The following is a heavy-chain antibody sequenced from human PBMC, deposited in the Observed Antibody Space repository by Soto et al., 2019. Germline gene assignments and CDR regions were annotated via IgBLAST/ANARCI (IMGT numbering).Heavy chain of an antibody. CDR2: INPNGGST. V-gene: IGHV1-46*01. Sequence: QVQLVQSGAEVKKPGASVKVSCKASGYTFIHYYIHWVRQAPGQGLEWMAIINPNGGSTNYAQKFRGRVTVTRDTSTPTVSMELNSLGSDDTAVYFCARSLLQGDFWGQGTLVTVSS. D-gene: IGHD2-21*01. CDR3: ARSLLQGDF. J-gene: IGHJ4*02. CDR1: GYTFIHYY.